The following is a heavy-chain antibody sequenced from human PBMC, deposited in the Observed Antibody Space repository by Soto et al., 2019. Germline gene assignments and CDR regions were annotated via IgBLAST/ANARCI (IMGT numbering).Heavy chain of an antibody. CDR1: GYTFTGYY. D-gene: IGHD3-16*02. CDR2: INPNSGGT. CDR3: ARATFGGVIVPLHFDY. V-gene: IGHV1-2*02. J-gene: IGHJ4*02. Sequence: GASVKVSCKASGYTFTGYYMHWVRQAPGQGLEWMGWINPNSGGTNYAQKFQGRVTMTRDTSISTAYMEPSRLRSDDTAVYYCARATFGGVIVPLHFDYWSQGTLVTVSS.